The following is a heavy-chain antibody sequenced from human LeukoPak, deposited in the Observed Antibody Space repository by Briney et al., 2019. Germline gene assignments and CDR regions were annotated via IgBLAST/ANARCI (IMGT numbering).Heavy chain of an antibody. CDR2: ISVSSSYI. Sequence: PGGSLRLPCPAPGFTLSSYRMKRGRPAPGKGLGGVSSISVSSSYIYYADSVKGRFTISRDNAKNSLYLQMNSLKTEDTAVYYCTTAFYFRYYMDVWGKGTTVTVSS. J-gene: IGHJ6*03. D-gene: IGHD2/OR15-2a*01. V-gene: IGHV3-21*03. CDR3: TTAFYFRYYMDV. CDR1: GFTLSSYR.